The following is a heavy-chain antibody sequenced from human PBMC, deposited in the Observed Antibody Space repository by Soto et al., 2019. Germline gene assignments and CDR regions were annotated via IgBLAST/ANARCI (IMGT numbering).Heavy chain of an antibody. V-gene: IGHV1-3*01. CDR2: INAGNGNT. J-gene: IGHJ5*02. D-gene: IGHD6-19*01. CDR3: ARAEHNPQPEAVAGTWWFDP. Sequence: AASVKVSCKASGYTFTSYAMHWVRQAPGQRLEWMGWINAGNGNTKYSQKFQGRVTITRDTSASTAYMELSSLRSEDTAVYYCARAEHNPQPEAVAGTWWFDPWGQGTLVTVSS. CDR1: GYTFTSYA.